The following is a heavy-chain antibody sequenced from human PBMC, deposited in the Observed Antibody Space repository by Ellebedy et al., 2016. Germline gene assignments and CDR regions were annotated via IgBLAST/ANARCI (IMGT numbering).Heavy chain of an antibody. CDR1: GYSFTSYW. D-gene: IGHD6-19*01. V-gene: IGHV5-51*01. CDR3: ARRSGWSPGSVYHFDY. Sequence: GESLKISXTGSGYSFTSYWIGWVRQMPGKGLEWIGIIHPGDSDTRYSPPFQGQVTISADKSISTAYLQWSSLKASDTAMYYCARRSGWSPGSVYHFDYWGQGTLVTVSS. J-gene: IGHJ4*02. CDR2: IHPGDSDT.